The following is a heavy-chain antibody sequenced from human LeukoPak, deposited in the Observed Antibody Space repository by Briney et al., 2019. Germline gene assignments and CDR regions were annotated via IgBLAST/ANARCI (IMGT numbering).Heavy chain of an antibody. V-gene: IGHV3-66*01. D-gene: IGHD1-26*01. CDR1: GFTVSSNY. CDR3: ARVVDPGAFDI. J-gene: IGHJ3*02. CDR2: IYSGGST. Sequence: GGSLRLSCAASGFTVSSNYMSWVRQAPGEGLGWVSVIYSGGSTYYADSAKGRFTISRDNSKNTLYLQMNSLRAEDTAVYYCARVVDPGAFDIWGQGTMVTVSS.